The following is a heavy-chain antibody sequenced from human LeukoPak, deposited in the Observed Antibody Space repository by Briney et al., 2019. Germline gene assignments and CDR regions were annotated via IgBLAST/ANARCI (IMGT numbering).Heavy chain of an antibody. Sequence: ASVKVSCKVSRYTLTELSMHWVRQAPGKGLEWMGGFDPEDGETIYAQKFQGRVTMTEDTSTDTAYMELSSLRSEDTAVYYCATAAILYSYVTHWGQGTLVTVSS. D-gene: IGHD5-18*01. CDR1: RYTLTELS. V-gene: IGHV1-24*01. CDR3: ATAAILYSYVTH. J-gene: IGHJ4*02. CDR2: FDPEDGET.